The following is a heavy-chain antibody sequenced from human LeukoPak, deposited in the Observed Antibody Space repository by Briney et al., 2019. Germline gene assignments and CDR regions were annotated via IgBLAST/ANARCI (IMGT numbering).Heavy chain of an antibody. Sequence: SETLSLTCTVSGGSISSDGFYWSWVRQHPGKGLEWVGYISYSGSTYYNPSLKSRVSVSLDTSKSQFSLKLTSVTAADTAVYFCARGPSYCDFWGQGTLVTVSS. CDR2: ISYSGST. J-gene: IGHJ4*02. CDR1: GGSISSDGFY. CDR3: ARGPSYCDF. V-gene: IGHV4-31*03.